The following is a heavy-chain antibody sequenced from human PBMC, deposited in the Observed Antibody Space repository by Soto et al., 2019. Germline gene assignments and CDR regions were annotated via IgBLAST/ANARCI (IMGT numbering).Heavy chain of an antibody. CDR3: AKDQDIASRPRWFDP. CDR2: ISGSGATT. CDR1: GFTFSNYA. D-gene: IGHD6-6*01. V-gene: IGHV3-23*01. J-gene: IGHJ5*02. Sequence: GGSLRLSCVASGFTFSNYAMSWVRRAPGKGLEWVSGISGSGATTYYADSVKGRFTISRDNSKNTLSLQMNSLRAEDTAVYYCAKDQDIASRPRWFDPWGEGTLVTVSS.